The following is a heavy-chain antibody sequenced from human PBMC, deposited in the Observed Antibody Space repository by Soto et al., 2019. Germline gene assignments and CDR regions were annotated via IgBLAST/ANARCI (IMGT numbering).Heavy chain of an antibody. V-gene: IGHV5-10-1*01. CDR1: GYSFTSYW. CDR2: IDPSDSYT. J-gene: IGHJ3*02. D-gene: IGHD3-10*01. Sequence: GESLKISCKGSGYSFTSYWITWVRQMPGKGLEWMGRIDPSDSYTNYSPSFQGHVTISADKSISTAYLQWSSLKASDTAMYYCARVSTYYYDAIDIRGQGTNVTGSS. CDR3: ARVSTYYYDAIDI.